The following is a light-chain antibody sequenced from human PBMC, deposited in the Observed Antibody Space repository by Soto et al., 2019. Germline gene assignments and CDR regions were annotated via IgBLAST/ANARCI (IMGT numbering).Light chain of an antibody. Sequence: QSALTQPPSASGSPGQSVTISCTGTSSDVVGYNYVSWYQQHPGKAPKLMIYDVSKRPSGVPDRFSGSKSGNTASLTVSGLQAEDEADYYCSSYAGSNGVVFGGGTKLTVL. CDR2: DVS. J-gene: IGLJ2*01. CDR3: SSYAGSNGVV. CDR1: SSDVVGYNY. V-gene: IGLV2-8*01.